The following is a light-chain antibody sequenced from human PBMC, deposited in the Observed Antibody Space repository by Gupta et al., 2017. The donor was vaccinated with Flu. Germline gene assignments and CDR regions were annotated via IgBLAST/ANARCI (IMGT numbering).Light chain of an antibody. J-gene: IGLJ2*01. V-gene: IGLV1-51*01. CDR1: SSNIGNDF. CDR3: GTWDASLAGGV. Sequence: QSELTQPPSVSAAPGQKVTISCSGSSSNIGNDFVSWYQQFPGTAPKLLIYENTKRPSGIPDRFSGSKSGTSATLGITGLQTGDEAEYFCGTWDASLAGGVFGGGTKLTVL. CDR2: ENT.